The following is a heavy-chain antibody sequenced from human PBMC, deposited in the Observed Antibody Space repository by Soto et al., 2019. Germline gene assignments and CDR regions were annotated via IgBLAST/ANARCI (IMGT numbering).Heavy chain of an antibody. CDR3: ARGSPTLGYCSNGVCTYFDS. V-gene: IGHV4-59*01. Sequence: PSETLSLTCSVSGGSIGSYYWSWIRQPPGKGLEWIGYIYYSGGTNNNPSLRSRVTISIDTSKNQFSLKLSSVTAADTAVYYCARGSPTLGYCSNGVCTYFDSWGQGTLVTVS. CDR2: IYYSGGT. D-gene: IGHD2-8*01. J-gene: IGHJ4*02. CDR1: GGSIGSYY.